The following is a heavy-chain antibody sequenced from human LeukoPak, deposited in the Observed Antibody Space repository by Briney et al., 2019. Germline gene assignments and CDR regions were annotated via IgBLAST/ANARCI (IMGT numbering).Heavy chain of an antibody. D-gene: IGHD2-15*01. CDR3: TTGRFCSGGSCSSSFDF. CDR2: IYPGNSDI. CDR1: GYSFINYW. Sequence: GESLKISCKGCGYSFINYWIGWVRQMPDKGLEWMGIIYPGNSDIRYSPSFQGQVTISVDKSINTAYLQWTSLKASDTAIYYCTTGRFCSGGSCSSSFDFWGQGTLLTVPS. J-gene: IGHJ4*02. V-gene: IGHV5-51*01.